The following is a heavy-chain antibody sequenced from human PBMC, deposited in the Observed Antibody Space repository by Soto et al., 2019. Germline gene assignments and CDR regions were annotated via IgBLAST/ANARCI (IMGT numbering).Heavy chain of an antibody. J-gene: IGHJ6*02. CDR1: GGTFSSYA. Sequence: QVQLVQSGAEVKKPGSSVKVSCKASGGTFSSYAISWVRQAPGQGLEWMGGIIPIFGTANYAQKFQGRVTITADESTSTAYMELSSLRSEDTAVYYCAKWPYYYDSSGYYSPYYYGMDVWGQGTTVTVSS. D-gene: IGHD3-22*01. CDR2: IIPIFGTA. V-gene: IGHV1-69*01. CDR3: AKWPYYYDSSGYYSPYYYGMDV.